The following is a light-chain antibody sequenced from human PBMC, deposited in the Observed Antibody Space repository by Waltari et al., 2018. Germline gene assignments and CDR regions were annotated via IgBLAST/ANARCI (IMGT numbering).Light chain of an antibody. V-gene: IGLV1-47*01. CDR2: RNY. CDR1: TSNIGSNS. J-gene: IGLJ3*02. Sequence: QSVLTQPPSVSGTPGQRVTISCSGTTSNIGSNSVYWYQQLPGTAPKLLIYRNYQRPSGVPTRFSGSRSVTSASRAISGLQSEEEAYYYCATWDDTLSGPRVFGGGTRLTVL. CDR3: ATWDDTLSGPRV.